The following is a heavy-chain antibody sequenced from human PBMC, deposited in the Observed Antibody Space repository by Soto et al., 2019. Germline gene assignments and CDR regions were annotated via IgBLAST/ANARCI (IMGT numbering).Heavy chain of an antibody. Sequence: SVKVSCKASGVTFTSSIVQWVRQARGQRLEWIGWIVIGSGNTNYAQKFHERVTISRDMSTSTVYMELSSLRSEDTAVYYCAPVPGNNNVFDPWGQGTLVTVSS. CDR3: APVPGNNNVFDP. J-gene: IGHJ5*02. V-gene: IGHV1-58*01. CDR2: IVIGSGNT. CDR1: GVTFTSSI. D-gene: IGHD2-2*01.